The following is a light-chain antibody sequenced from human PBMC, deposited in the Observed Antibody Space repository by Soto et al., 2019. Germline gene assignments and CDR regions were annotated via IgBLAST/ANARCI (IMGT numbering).Light chain of an antibody. Sequence: SALTQPASVSGSPGQSITISCTGTSSDVGGYNYVSWYQHHPGKAPKLMIYDVSNRPSGVSNRFSGSKSGNTASLTISGIQPEDEADYDCSSYTTSNTRQIVLGTGTKVTVL. J-gene: IGLJ1*01. CDR2: DVS. CDR1: SSDVGGYNY. V-gene: IGLV2-14*03. CDR3: SSYTTSNTRQIV.